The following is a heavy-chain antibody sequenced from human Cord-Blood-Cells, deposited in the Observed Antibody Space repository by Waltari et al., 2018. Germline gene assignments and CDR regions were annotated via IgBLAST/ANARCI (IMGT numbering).Heavy chain of an antibody. CDR3: ARDRQGYSYWYFDL. Sequence: QVQLVQSGAEVKKPGSSVKVSCKASVGTFSSYAISWVRQAPGQGLEWMGGIIPILGTANDAQKFQGRVTITADESTSTAYMELSSLRSEDTAVYYCARDRQGYSYWYFDLWGRGTLVTVSS. CDR2: IIPILGTA. V-gene: IGHV1-69*11. D-gene: IGHD2-15*01. J-gene: IGHJ2*01. CDR1: VGTFSSYA.